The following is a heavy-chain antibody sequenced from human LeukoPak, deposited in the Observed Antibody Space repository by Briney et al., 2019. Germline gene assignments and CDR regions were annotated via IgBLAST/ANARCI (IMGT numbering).Heavy chain of an antibody. CDR2: IYPGDSDT. V-gene: IGHV5-51*01. CDR1: GYSFTSYW. Sequence: GESLKISWTGSGYSFTSYWIGWVRQLPGKGLEWMGIIYPGDSDTRYSPSFQGQVTISVDKSINTAYLQWSSLKASDTAMYYCATARPHRGFDLWGQGTMVTVSS. J-gene: IGHJ3*01. CDR3: ATARPHRGFDL.